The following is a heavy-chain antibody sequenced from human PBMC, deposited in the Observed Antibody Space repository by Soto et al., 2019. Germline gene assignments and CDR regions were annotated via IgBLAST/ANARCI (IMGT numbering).Heavy chain of an antibody. CDR3: AKAFRSSSWYNPFDY. CDR1: GFTFSSYA. Sequence: PGGSLRLSCAASGFTFSSYAMSWVRQAPGKGLEWVSAISGSGGSTYYADSVKGRFTISRDNSKNTLYLQMNSLRAEDTAVYYCAKAFRSSSWYNPFDYWGQGTLVTVSS. D-gene: IGHD6-13*01. V-gene: IGHV3-23*01. CDR2: ISGSGGST. J-gene: IGHJ4*02.